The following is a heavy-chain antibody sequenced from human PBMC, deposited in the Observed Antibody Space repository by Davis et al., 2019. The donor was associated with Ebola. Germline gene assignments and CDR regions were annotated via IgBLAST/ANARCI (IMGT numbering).Heavy chain of an antibody. J-gene: IGHJ6*04. CDR1: GYTFTSYA. V-gene: IGHV7-4-1*02. D-gene: IGHD2-2*01. Sequence: ASMKVSCKASGYTFTSYAMNWVRQAPGQGLEWMGWINTNTGNPTYAQGFTGRFVFSLDTSVSTAYLQISSLKAEDTAVYYCARVRCSSTSCRGMDVWGKGTTVTVSS. CDR2: INTNTGNP. CDR3: ARVRCSSTSCRGMDV.